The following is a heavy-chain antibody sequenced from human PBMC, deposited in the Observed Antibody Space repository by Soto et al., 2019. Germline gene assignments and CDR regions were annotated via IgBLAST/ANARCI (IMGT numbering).Heavy chain of an antibody. CDR3: ARERLRLTYYMDV. Sequence: PSETLSLTCTVSGGSISSGGYYWSWIRQHPGKGLEWIGYIYYSGSTYYNPSLKSRVTISVDMSKNQFSLKLRSVTAADTAVYYCARERLRLTYYMDVWGKGTTVTVSS. J-gene: IGHJ6*03. CDR2: IYYSGST. CDR1: GGSISSGGYY. D-gene: IGHD2-8*01. V-gene: IGHV4-31*03.